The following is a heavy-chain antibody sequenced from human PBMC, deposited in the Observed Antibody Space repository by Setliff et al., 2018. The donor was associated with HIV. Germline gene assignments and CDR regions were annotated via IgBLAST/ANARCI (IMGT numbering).Heavy chain of an antibody. D-gene: IGHD4-17*01. CDR3: ARADYGDFVEY. CDR1: GFTFSSYA. J-gene: IGHJ4*02. CDR2: ISGSGGRT. V-gene: IGHV3-23*01. Sequence: GESLRLSCAASGFTFSSYAMSWVRQAPGKGLEWVSSISGSGGRTYHADSVKGRFTISRDNSKNTLYVQMNSLRAEDTAVYYCARADYGDFVEYWGRGTLVTVSS.